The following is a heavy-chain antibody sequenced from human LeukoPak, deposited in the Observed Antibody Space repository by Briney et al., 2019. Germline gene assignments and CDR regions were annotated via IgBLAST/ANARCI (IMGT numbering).Heavy chain of an antibody. J-gene: IGHJ6*02. V-gene: IGHV1-2*02. CDR1: GYTFTGYY. CDR2: INPNSGGT. CDR3: ARDEAAAEDYYYYGMDV. Sequence: GASVKVSCKASGYTFTGYYMHWVRQAPGQGLEWMGWINPNSGGTNYAQKFQGRVTMTRDTSISTAYMELSRLRSDDTAVYYCARDEAAAEDYYYYGMDVWGQGTTVTVSS. D-gene: IGHD6-13*01.